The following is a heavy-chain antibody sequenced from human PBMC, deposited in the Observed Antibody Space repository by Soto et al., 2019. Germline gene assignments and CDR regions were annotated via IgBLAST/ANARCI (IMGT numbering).Heavy chain of an antibody. V-gene: IGHV3-30-3*01. Sequence: LRLSCAASGFTFSSYAMHWVRQAPGKGLEWVAVISYDGSNKYYADSVKGRFTISRDNSKNTLYLQMNSLRAEDKAVYYCAKEHNYYYDSSGYRKPDYFDYWGQGNLVTVS. CDR2: ISYDGSNK. CDR1: GFTFSSYA. J-gene: IGHJ4*02. D-gene: IGHD3-22*01. CDR3: AKEHNYYYDSSGYRKPDYFDY.